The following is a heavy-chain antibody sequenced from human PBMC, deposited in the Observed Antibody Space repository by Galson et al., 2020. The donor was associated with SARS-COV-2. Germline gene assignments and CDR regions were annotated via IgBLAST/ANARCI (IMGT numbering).Heavy chain of an antibody. Sequence: TGGSLRLSCAASGFTFSSYAMHWVRQAPGKGLEWVAVISNDGSIRYYADSVKGRFTISRDNSKNTLFLQMNSLRVEDTAVYYCARGPRFGELLSPFDSWGQGTLVTVSS. CDR2: ISNDGSIR. J-gene: IGHJ4*02. CDR1: GFTFSSYA. CDR3: ARGPRFGELLSPFDS. V-gene: IGHV3-30-3*01. D-gene: IGHD3-10*01.